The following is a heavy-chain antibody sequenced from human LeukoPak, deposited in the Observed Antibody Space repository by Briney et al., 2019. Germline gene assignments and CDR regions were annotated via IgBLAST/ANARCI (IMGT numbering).Heavy chain of an antibody. Sequence: PGGSLRLSCAASGFTFSSYAMSWVRQAPGKGLEWVSAISGSGGSTYYADSVKGRFTISRDNSKNTLYLQMNSLRAEDTAVYYCAKHLGVLEQLLVHHFDYWGQGTLVTVSS. CDR1: GFTFSSYA. V-gene: IGHV3-23*01. J-gene: IGHJ4*02. CDR3: AKHLGVLEQLLVHHFDY. CDR2: ISGSGGST. D-gene: IGHD6-19*01.